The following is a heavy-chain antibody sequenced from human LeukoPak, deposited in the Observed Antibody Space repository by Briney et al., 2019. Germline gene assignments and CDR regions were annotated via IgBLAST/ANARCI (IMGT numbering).Heavy chain of an antibody. J-gene: IGHJ5*02. V-gene: IGHV6-1*01. CDR2: TYYRSKWYN. Sequence: SQTLSLTCAISGDSVSSNSAAWNWIRQSPSRGLEWLGRTYYRSKWYNDYAVSVKSRITINPDTSKNQFSLRLSSVTAADTAIYYCARGGPSSKWFDPWGQGTLVTVSS. CDR1: GDSVSSNSAA. CDR3: ARGGPSSKWFDP. D-gene: IGHD2-15*01.